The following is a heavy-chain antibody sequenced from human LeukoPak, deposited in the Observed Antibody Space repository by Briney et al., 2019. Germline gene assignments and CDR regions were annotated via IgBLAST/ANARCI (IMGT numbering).Heavy chain of an antibody. CDR2: INPNSGGT. D-gene: IGHD5-12*01. CDR1: GYTFTGRY. V-gene: IGHV1-2*02. CDR3: ARVRGGYLVATRSLYY. J-gene: IGHJ4*02. Sequence: ASVKVSCKASGYTFTGRYMHWVRQAPGQGLEWMGWINPNSGGTNYAQKFQGRVTMTRDTSISTAYMELSRLRSDDTAVYYCARVRGGYLVATRSLYYWGQGTLVTVSS.